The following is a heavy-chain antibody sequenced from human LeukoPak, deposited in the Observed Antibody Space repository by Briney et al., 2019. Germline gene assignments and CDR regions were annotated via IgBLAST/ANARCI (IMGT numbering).Heavy chain of an antibody. V-gene: IGHV4-39*01. D-gene: IGHD3-22*01. CDR2: IYYSGST. CDR3: ARQVYDGSGYPTFDN. CDR1: GGSISNTNYY. J-gene: IGHJ4*02. Sequence: PSETLSLTCTVPGGSISNTNYYWGWIRQTPGKGLEWLGTIYYSGSTYYYPSLKSRVTISVDTSKNQFSLKLSSVTAADTAVYYCARQVYDGSGYPTFDNWGQGTLVTVSS.